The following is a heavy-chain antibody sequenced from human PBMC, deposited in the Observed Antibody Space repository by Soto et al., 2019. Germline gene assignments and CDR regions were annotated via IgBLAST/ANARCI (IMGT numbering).Heavy chain of an antibody. D-gene: IGHD3-10*01. CDR2: ISYDGSNK. CDR3: AKDLRTILYYYGSGSDPYGMDV. Sequence: GRCLRLSCAASGFTFSSYGMHWVRQAPGKGLEWVAVISYDGSNKYYADSVKGRFTISRDNSKNTLYLQMNSLRAEDTAVYYCAKDLRTILYYYGSGSDPYGMDVWGQGTTVTVSS. J-gene: IGHJ6*01. V-gene: IGHV3-30*18. CDR1: GFTFSSYG.